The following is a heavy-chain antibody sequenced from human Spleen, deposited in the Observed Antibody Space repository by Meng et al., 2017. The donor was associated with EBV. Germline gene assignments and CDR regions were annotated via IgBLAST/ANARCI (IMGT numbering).Heavy chain of an antibody. V-gene: IGHV4-34*01. CDR2: INPSGST. D-gene: IGHD2-21*02. Sequence: QLKPQQWGAGLWKPSAPLSLTCSVYGGSFSDYYWTWIRQPPGKGLQWIGEINPSGSTNFNPSLQSRVTMSVDTSDNQFSLKLRSVTAADTAIYYCARGGVVTASYFDFWGQGTLVTVSS. CDR3: ARGGVVTASYFDF. J-gene: IGHJ4*02. CDR1: GGSFSDYY.